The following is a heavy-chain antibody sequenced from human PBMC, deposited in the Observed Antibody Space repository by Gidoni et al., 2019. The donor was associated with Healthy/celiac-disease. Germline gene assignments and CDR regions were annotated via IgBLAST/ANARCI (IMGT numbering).Heavy chain of an antibody. Sequence: QVQLVQSGAEVKKPGASVTVSCKASGYTFTSYYMHWVRQAPGQGLEWMGIINPSGGSTSYAQKFQGRVTMTRDTSTSTVYMELSSLRSEDTAVYYCARGVVVVAATLDFDAFDIWGQGTMVTVSS. D-gene: IGHD2-15*01. CDR2: INPSGGST. V-gene: IGHV1-46*01. CDR1: GYTFTSYY. CDR3: ARGVVVVAATLDFDAFDI. J-gene: IGHJ3*02.